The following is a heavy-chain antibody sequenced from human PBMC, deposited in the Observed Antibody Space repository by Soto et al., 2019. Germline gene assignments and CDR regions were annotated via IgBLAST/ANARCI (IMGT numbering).Heavy chain of an antibody. CDR1: GFTFSDYY. D-gene: IGHD6-13*01. CDR3: VRLRASSWYMGGYLDY. Sequence: QVQLVESGGGLVKPGGSLRLSCAASGFTFSDYYMGWIRQAPWKGLEYVSYIVTRSGYTNYADSVKGRFTSSRDNAKSSLHLQMNSLRAEDTALYYCVRLRASSWYMGGYLDYWGQGTLVTVSS. CDR2: IVTRSGYT. V-gene: IGHV3-11*06. J-gene: IGHJ4*02.